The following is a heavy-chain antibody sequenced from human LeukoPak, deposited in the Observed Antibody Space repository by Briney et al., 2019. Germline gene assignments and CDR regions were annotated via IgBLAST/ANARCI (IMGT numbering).Heavy chain of an antibody. J-gene: IGHJ3*02. D-gene: IGHD2-15*01. Sequence: GGSLRCTCAASGFTFSNAWLSWVRQAPGKGLEWVGRIKSKTDGGTTDYAAPVKGRFTISRDDSKNTLYLQMNSLKTEDTAVYYCTRGCSGGSCYCDAFDIAGQRRIVTVSS. CDR3: TRGCSGGSCYCDAFDI. CDR1: GFTFSNAW. CDR2: IKSKTDGGTT. V-gene: IGHV3-15*01.